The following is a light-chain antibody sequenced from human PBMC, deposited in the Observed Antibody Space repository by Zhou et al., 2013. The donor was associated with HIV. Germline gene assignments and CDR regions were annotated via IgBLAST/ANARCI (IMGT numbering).Light chain of an antibody. CDR2: GAS. CDR1: QIISSNY. J-gene: IGKJ3*01. V-gene: IGKV3-20*01. CDR3: QQYHTSPRFT. Sequence: EIVLTQSPVTLSLSPGERATLSCRTSQIISSNYLAWYQQKPGQTPRLLIYGASNRDTGIPDRFSGSGSGTDFTLTISRLEPEDFAVYYCQQYHTSPRFTFGLGPKWISN.